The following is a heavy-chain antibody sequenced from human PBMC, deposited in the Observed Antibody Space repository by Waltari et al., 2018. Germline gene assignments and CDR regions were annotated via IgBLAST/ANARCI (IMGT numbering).Heavy chain of an antibody. D-gene: IGHD3-16*01. Sequence: EVQLVESGGTLVQPGGSLRLSCAASGFTFRGYWMTWVRQAPGKGLEWVDNIKADGSEQYYVDSVRGRFTISRDNAENSLYLQMNSLIADDTAVYYCARGSAYYVRVWDYWGQGTLVTVSS. CDR3: ARGSAYYVRVWDY. J-gene: IGHJ4*02. CDR2: IKADGSEQ. V-gene: IGHV3-7*03. CDR1: GFTFRGYW.